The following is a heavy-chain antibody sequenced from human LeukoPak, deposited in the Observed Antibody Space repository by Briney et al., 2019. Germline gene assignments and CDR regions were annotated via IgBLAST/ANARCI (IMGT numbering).Heavy chain of an antibody. J-gene: IGHJ3*02. CDR3: ARDATAGSSGWYIDAFDI. CDR2: ISSSSSYI. CDR1: GFTFSSYS. V-gene: IGHV3-21*01. D-gene: IGHD6-19*01. Sequence: SGGSLRLSCAASGFTFSSYSMNWVRQAPGKGLEWVSSISSSSSYIYYADSVKGRFTTSRDNAKNSLYLQMNSLRAEDTAVYYCARDATAGSSGWYIDAFDIWGQGTMVTVSS.